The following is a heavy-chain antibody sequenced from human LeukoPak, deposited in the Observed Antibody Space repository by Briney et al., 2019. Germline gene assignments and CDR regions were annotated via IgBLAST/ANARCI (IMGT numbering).Heavy chain of an antibody. Sequence: PGGSLRLSCAASGFTFSSYAMSWVRQAPGKGLEWVSAISGSGGSTYYTDSVKGRFTLSRDNSKNTVYLKMNNLRAEDTAVYYCAKMLDSSGYNAFDIWGQGTMVTVSS. J-gene: IGHJ3*02. D-gene: IGHD3-22*01. CDR1: GFTFSSYA. CDR3: AKMLDSSGYNAFDI. V-gene: IGHV3-23*01. CDR2: ISGSGGST.